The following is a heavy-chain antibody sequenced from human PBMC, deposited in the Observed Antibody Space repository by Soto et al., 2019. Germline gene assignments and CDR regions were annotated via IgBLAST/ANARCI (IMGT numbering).Heavy chain of an antibody. D-gene: IGHD3-10*01. V-gene: IGHV4-31*03. CDR1: GGSISSGGYY. CDR2: IYYSGST. CDR3: ACTMVRGVISYYYGMDV. Sequence: QVQLQESGPGLVKPSQTLSLTCTVSGGSISSGGYYWSWIRQHPGKGLEWIGYIYYSGSTYYNPSLKSRVTISVDTSKNQFSLKLSSVTAADTAVYYCACTMVRGVISYYYGMDVWGQGTTVTVSS. J-gene: IGHJ6*02.